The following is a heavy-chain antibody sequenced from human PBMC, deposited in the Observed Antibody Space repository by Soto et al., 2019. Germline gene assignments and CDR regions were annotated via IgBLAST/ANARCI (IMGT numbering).Heavy chain of an antibody. J-gene: IGHJ4*02. CDR2: ITASGGRA. CDR1: GLTFSSNS. Sequence: EVQLLESGGGLVQPGGSLRLSCAASGLTFSSNSMGWVRQAPGKGLEWVSAITASGGRAYYADSVKGRFTISRDNSQNTLHLQMNSLRAEDTAVYYCAKDLRGPSAGTWYFDYWGQGTLVTVSS. D-gene: IGHD6-13*01. CDR3: AKDLRGPSAGTWYFDY. V-gene: IGHV3-23*01.